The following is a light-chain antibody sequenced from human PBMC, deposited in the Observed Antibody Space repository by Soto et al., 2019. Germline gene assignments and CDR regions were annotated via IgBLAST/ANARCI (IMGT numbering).Light chain of an antibody. J-gene: IGLJ2*01. CDR1: SSDVGSYNL. CDR3: CSYAGSVV. Sequence: QSVLTQPAFVSGSPGQSITISCTGTSSDVGSYNLVSWYQQHPGKAPKLMIYEVSKRPSGVSNRFSGSKSGNTASLTISGLQAEDEADYYCCSYAGSVVFGGGTKVTVL. CDR2: EVS. V-gene: IGLV2-23*02.